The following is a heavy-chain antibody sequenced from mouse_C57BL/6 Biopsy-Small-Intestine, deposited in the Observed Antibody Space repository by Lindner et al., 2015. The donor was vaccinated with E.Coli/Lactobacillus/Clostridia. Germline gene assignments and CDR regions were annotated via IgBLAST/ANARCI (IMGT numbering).Heavy chain of an antibody. CDR3: ARRFYYYGSSSYYFDY. CDR2: ILPGSGST. D-gene: IGHD1-1*01. Sequence: VQLQESGAELMKPGASVKLSCKATGYTFTGYWIEWVKQRPGHGLEWIGEILPGSGSTNYNEKFKGKATFTADTSSNTAYMQLSSLTTEDSAIYYCARRFYYYGSSSYYFDYWGQGTTLTVSS. CDR1: GYTFTGYW. J-gene: IGHJ2*01. V-gene: IGHV1-9*01.